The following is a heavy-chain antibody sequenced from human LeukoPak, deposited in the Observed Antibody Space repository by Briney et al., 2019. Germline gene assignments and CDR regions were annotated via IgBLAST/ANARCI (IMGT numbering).Heavy chain of an antibody. Sequence: ASVKVSCKVSGSTLTELSMHWVRQAPGEGLEWMGGFDPEDGEPIYAQEFQGRVTMTEDTSTDTVHMELSSLRSEDTAVYYCATDFLGFDPWGQGTLVTVSS. CDR3: ATDFLGFDP. D-gene: IGHD2/OR15-2a*01. CDR1: GSTLTELS. V-gene: IGHV1-24*01. CDR2: FDPEDGEP. J-gene: IGHJ5*02.